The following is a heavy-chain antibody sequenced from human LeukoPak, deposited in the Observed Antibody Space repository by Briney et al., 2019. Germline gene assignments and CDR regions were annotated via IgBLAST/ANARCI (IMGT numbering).Heavy chain of an antibody. CDR1: GFTFSKYC. CDR3: ATKQWLAPPPDS. Sequence: GGSLRLSCAASGFTFSKYCMLWVRQAPGKGLESVSRINTDGTVTTYADSVKGRFTVSSDNADNTMFLQMNSVRHEDTAVYYCATKQWLAPPPDSWGQGTPVTVSS. CDR2: INTDGTVT. J-gene: IGHJ4*02. V-gene: IGHV3-74*01. D-gene: IGHD6-19*01.